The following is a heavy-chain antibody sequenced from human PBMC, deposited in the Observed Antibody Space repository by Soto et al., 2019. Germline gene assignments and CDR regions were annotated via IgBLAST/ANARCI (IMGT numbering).Heavy chain of an antibody. CDR2: IYYSGST. J-gene: IGHJ6*02. V-gene: IGHV4-59*01. CDR3: ARLYGMDV. Sequence: QVQLQESGPGLVKPSETLPLTCTVSGGSISSYYWSWIRQPPGKGLEWIGYIYYSGSTNYNPSLKSRVTISVDTSKNQFSLKLSSVTAADTAVYYCARLYGMDVWGQGTTVTVSS. CDR1: GGSISSYY.